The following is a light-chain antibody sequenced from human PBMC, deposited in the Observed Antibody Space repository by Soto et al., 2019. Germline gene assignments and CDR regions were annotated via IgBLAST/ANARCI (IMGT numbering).Light chain of an antibody. Sequence: QSVLTQPASVSGSRGQSITISCTGTSSDVGSYNLVSSYQHHSGKAPKLRIYEGSKRPAGVSNRFSGSKTGNTASLTISGLQAEAEAEYYCCSYAGSSTYVFGTGTKVTVL. CDR1: SSDVGSYNL. J-gene: IGLJ1*01. CDR2: EGS. V-gene: IGLV2-23*01. CDR3: CSYAGSSTYV.